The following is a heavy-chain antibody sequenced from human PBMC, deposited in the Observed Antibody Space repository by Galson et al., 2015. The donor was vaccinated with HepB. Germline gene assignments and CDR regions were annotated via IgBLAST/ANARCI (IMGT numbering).Heavy chain of an antibody. V-gene: IGHV3-64D*06. J-gene: IGHJ4*02. CDR3: SPFDH. Sequence: SLRLSCAASGFTFSNYGMYWVRQAPGKRLEYVSGISNNGGSTDYADSVKGRFTISRDNSKKTLYLQVTSLRTEDTAVYYCSPFDHWGQGTLVTVSS. CDR1: GFTFSNYG. CDR2: ISNNGGST.